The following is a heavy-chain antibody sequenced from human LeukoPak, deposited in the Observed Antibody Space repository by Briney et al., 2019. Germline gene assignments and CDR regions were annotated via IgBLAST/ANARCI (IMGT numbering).Heavy chain of an antibody. CDR2: INHSGST. J-gene: IGHJ3*02. CDR1: GGSFSGYY. CDR3: ARAVRWGLGSSGWFGAFDI. V-gene: IGHV4-34*01. D-gene: IGHD6-19*01. Sequence: SETLSLTCAVYGGSFSGYYWSWIRQPPGKGLEWIGEINHSGSTNYNPSLKSRVTISVDTSKNQFSLQLNSVTPEDTAVYYCARAVRWGLGSSGWFGAFDIWGQGTMVTVSS.